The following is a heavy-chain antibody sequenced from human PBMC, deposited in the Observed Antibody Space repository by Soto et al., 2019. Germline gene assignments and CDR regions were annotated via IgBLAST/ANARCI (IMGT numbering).Heavy chain of an antibody. Sequence: GGSLRLSCAASGFTFSSYSMNWVRQAPGKGLEWVSYISSSSSTIYYADSVKGRFTISRDNAKNSLYLQMNSLRDEDTAVYYCARGAYYYDSSGYSPFDYWGQGTLVTVSS. CDR1: GFTFSSYS. D-gene: IGHD3-22*01. CDR2: ISSSSSTI. CDR3: ARGAYYYDSSGYSPFDY. J-gene: IGHJ4*02. V-gene: IGHV3-48*02.